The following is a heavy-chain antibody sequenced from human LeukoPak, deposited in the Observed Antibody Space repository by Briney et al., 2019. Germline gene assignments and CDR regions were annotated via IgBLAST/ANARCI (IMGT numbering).Heavy chain of an antibody. CDR2: ISSSSAYI. CDR3: ARADTRDDAFDI. Sequence: PGGSLRLSCAAPGFPFNAYTVPWVRQAPGKGLQCVSFISSSSAYIYQEGSVKRRFTISRDNAKNSLYLQMNSRTAEDTAVYYCARADTRDDAFDIWGQGTMVTVSS. J-gene: IGHJ3*02. D-gene: IGHD5-18*01. CDR1: GFPFNAYT. V-gene: IGHV3-21*01.